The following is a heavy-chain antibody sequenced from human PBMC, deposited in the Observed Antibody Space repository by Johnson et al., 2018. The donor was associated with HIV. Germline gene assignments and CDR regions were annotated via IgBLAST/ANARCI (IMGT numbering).Heavy chain of an antibody. CDR2: ISWNSGSI. CDR3: AKARVRYSSDVDALDI. CDR1: GFTFDDYA. Sequence: VQLVESGGGLVQPGRSLRLSCAASGFTFDDYAMHWVRQAPGKGLEWVSGISWNSGSIGYADSVKGRFTIARDNAKNSLHLQMNSLRAEDTAFYYCAKARVRYSSDVDALDIWGQGTMVTVSS. D-gene: IGHD6-19*01. J-gene: IGHJ3*02. V-gene: IGHV3-9*01.